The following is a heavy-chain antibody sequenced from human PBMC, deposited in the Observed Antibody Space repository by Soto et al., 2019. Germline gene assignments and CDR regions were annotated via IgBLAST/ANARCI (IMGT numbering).Heavy chain of an antibody. CDR3: ARVYAGVAGTDY. CDR1: GYTFTSYA. D-gene: IGHD6-19*01. J-gene: IGHJ4*02. V-gene: IGHV1-3*01. CDR2: INAGDGNT. Sequence: ASVKVSCKASGYTFTSYAMHWVRQAPGQRLEWMGWINAGDGNTKYSQKFQGRVTITRDTSASTAYMELSSLRSEATAVYYCARVYAGVAGTDYWGQGTLVTVSS.